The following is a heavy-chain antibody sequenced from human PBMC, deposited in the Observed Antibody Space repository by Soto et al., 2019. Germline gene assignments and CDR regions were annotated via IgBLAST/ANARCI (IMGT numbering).Heavy chain of an antibody. V-gene: IGHV3-53*01. CDR1: GFTVSSNY. D-gene: IGHD3-3*01. Sequence: LRLSCAASGFTVSSNYMSWVRQAPGKGLEWVSVIYSGGSTYYADSVKGRFTISRDNSKNTLYLQMNSLRAEDTAVYYCARARGYYDFWSGYYIDYWGQGTLVTVSS. CDR2: IYSGGST. J-gene: IGHJ4*02. CDR3: ARARGYYDFWSGYYIDY.